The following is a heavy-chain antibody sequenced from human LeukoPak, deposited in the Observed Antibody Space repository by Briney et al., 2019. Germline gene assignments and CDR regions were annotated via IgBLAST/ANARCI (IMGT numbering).Heavy chain of an antibody. Sequence: PGGSLRLSCAASGFIFSSHGMNWVRQAPGKGLEWVSGISPSGDITYYADSVKGRFTISRDNSKNTLYLQMNSLRAEDTAVYYCARVEGSGSYYYSFNYWGQGTLVTVSS. CDR2: ISPSGDIT. CDR1: GFIFSSHG. V-gene: IGHV3-23*01. CDR3: ARVEGSGSYYYSFNY. J-gene: IGHJ4*02. D-gene: IGHD3-10*01.